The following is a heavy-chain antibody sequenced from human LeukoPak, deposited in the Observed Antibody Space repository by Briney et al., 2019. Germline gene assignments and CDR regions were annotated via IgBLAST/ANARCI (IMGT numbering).Heavy chain of an antibody. CDR2: ISYSATT. D-gene: IGHD6-19*01. CDR3: ATGHSSGWFDY. CDR1: GGSNSGDY. Sequence: SETLSLTCTVPGGSNSGDYWSWIRQPPGKGLEWIGYISYSATTNYNPSLKSRVSFSIDTSKNQFSLKLTSVSAADTAVYFCATGHSSGWFDYWGQGTLVSVSS. J-gene: IGHJ4*02. V-gene: IGHV4-59*01.